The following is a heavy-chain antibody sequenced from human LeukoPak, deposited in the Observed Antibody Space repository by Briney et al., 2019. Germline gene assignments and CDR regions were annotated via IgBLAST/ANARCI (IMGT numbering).Heavy chain of an antibody. V-gene: IGHV3-23*01. Sequence: GGSLRLSCAVSGFAFGSEAVSWVRQAPGKGLEWVSAISGSGGSTYYADSVKGRFTISRDNSKNTLYLQMNSLRAEDTAVYYCAKDYYGSGRHYWGQGTLVTVSS. CDR2: ISGSGGST. D-gene: IGHD3-10*01. CDR3: AKDYYGSGRHY. CDR1: GFAFGSEA. J-gene: IGHJ4*02.